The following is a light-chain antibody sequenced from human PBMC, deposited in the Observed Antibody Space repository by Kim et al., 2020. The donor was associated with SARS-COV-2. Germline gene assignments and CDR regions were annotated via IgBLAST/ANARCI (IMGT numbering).Light chain of an antibody. CDR1: SLRSYY. J-gene: IGLJ2*01. CDR2: GKN. V-gene: IGLV3-19*01. CDR3: NSRDSSGNVV. Sequence: SSELTQAPAVSVALGQTVRITCQGDSLRSYYASWYQQKPGQAPVLVIYGKNNRPSGIPDRFSGSSSGNTASLTITGAQAEDEADYYCNSRDSSGNVVFGGGTQLTVL.